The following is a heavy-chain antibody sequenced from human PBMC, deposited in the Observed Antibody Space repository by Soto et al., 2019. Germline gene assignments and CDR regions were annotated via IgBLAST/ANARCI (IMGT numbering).Heavy chain of an antibody. CDR3: ATAPYSMVAAASYDGMDV. J-gene: IGHJ6*02. CDR2: IYTGDSDT. Sequence: PGASLKISCAGCGYCFTCYCIGWVRPIPGKGLAWVGIIYTGDSDTYSNPSYQCLVTISADKSISTAYLQWSSLKASDTAMYYCATAPYSMVAAASYDGMDVWGRETTLPGPS. V-gene: IGHV5-51*01. CDR1: GYCFTCYC. D-gene: IGHD2-15*01.